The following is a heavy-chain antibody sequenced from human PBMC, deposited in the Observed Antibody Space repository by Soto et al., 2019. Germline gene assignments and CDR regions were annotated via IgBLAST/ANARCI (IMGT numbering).Heavy chain of an antibody. D-gene: IGHD2-15*01. V-gene: IGHV4-34*01. CDR1: GGYFIGYY. Sequence: SETLSVTSAADGGYFIGYYWSWIRQHPGKGLEWIGNIYYSGSTYNSPSLESRVTISVDTPKNQFSLQLNSVTPEDTAVYYCVRGYCPGGSCELGPAFDYWGRGTLVTVSS. J-gene: IGHJ4*02. CDR3: VRGYCPGGSCELGPAFDY. CDR2: IYYSGST.